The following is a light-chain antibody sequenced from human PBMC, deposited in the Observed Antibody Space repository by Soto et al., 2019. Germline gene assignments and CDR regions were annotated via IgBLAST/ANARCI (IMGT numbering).Light chain of an antibody. J-gene: IGKJ5*01. CDR1: QGIISY. CDR2: AAS. Sequence: DIQMTQSPSSLSASVGDRVTITCRASQGIISYLSWYQQKPGKVPKLLIYAASTLQSGVPSRFSGSGSGTDFTLTISSLQPEDVATYYCQKYNSAPPLTFGQGTRLEIK. V-gene: IGKV1-27*01. CDR3: QKYNSAPPLT.